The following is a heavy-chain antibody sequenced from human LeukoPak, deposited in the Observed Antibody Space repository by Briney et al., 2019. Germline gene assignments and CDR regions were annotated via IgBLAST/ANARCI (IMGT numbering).Heavy chain of an antibody. V-gene: IGHV3-23*01. CDR1: RFIFSTYA. D-gene: IGHD3-10*01. J-gene: IGHJ4*02. Sequence: PGGSLRLSCAASRFIFSTYAMSWVRQAPGKGLDWVSGIIGSGSSTYYADSVKGRFTISRDNTKNTLYLQMNSLRAEDTAVYYCAKGYKASPLDYWGQGTLVTVSS. CDR3: AKGYKASPLDY. CDR2: IIGSGSST.